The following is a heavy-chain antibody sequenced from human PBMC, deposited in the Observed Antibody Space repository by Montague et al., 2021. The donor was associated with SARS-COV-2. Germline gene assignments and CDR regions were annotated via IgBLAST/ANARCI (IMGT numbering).Heavy chain of an antibody. D-gene: IGHD5-24*01. V-gene: IGHV4-4*02. CDR3: AVQELAYFDY. J-gene: IGHJ4*02. CDR1: GGSISSSNW. CDR2: IYHSGRT. Sequence: SETLSLTCAVSGGSISSSNWWSWVRQPPGKGLEWIGEIYHSGRTNYNLSLKSRVTISVDESTGQFSLKLRSVTAADTAVYYCAVQELAYFDYWGQGTLVAVSS.